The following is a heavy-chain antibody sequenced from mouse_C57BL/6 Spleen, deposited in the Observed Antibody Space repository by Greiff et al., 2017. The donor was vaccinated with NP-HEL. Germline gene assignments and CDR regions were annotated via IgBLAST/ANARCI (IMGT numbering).Heavy chain of an antibody. Sequence: DVQLQESGTVLARPGASVKMSCKTSGYTFTSYWMHWVKQRPGQGLEWIGAIYPGNSDTSYNQKFKGKAKLTAVTSASTAYMELSSLTNEDAAVYYCTNGGDAMDYWGQGTSVTVSS. J-gene: IGHJ4*01. CDR1: GYTFTSYW. CDR3: TNGGDAMDY. V-gene: IGHV1-5*01. CDR2: IYPGNSDT.